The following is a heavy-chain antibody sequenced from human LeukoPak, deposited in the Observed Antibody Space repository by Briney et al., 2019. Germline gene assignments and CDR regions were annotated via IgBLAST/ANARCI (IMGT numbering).Heavy chain of an antibody. CDR1: GFTFSGYA. CDR3: AKVLSGSQDY. D-gene: IGHD1-26*01. Sequence: GGSLRLSCAASGFTFSGYAMSWVRQAPGKGLKWLSTITGGAENTYYADSVKGRFTISRDNSKNTVYLQMNSLRAEDTAVYYCAKVLSGSQDYWGQGTLVTVFS. CDR2: ITGGAENT. V-gene: IGHV3-23*01. J-gene: IGHJ4*02.